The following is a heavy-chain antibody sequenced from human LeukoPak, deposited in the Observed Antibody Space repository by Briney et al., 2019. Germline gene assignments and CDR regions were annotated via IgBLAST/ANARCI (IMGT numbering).Heavy chain of an antibody. CDR3: AGGSRRDGYDY. J-gene: IGHJ4*02. V-gene: IGHV3-53*04. CDR1: GFTVSSNY. CDR2: IYNNGDA. D-gene: IGHD5-24*01. Sequence: GGSLRLSCAASGFTVSSNYMSWVRQAPGKGLEWVSVIYNNGDAYSADSVKGRFTISRHNSKNTLYLQMNSLRPEDTAVYYCAGGSRRDGYDYWGQGTLVTVSS.